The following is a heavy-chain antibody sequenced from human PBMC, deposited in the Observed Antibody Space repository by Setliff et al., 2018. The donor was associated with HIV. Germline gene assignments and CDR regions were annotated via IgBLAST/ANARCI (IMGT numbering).Heavy chain of an antibody. CDR3: ARAPPYKWEPSQDY. CDR2: IYYSGST. V-gene: IGHV4-30-4*08. D-gene: IGHD1-26*01. J-gene: IGHJ4*02. Sequence: LSLTCTVSGGSISSGDYYWSWIRQPPGKGLGWIGYIYYSGSTYYNPSLKSRVTISVDTSKNQFSLKLSSVTAADTAVYYCARAPPYKWEPSQDYWGQGTLVTVSS. CDR1: GGSISSGDYY.